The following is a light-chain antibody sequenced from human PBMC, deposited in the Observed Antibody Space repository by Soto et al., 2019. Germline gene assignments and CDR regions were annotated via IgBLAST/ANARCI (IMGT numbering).Light chain of an antibody. CDR3: QQYNNWPPG. V-gene: IGKV3-15*01. J-gene: IGKJ1*01. CDR1: QRVSSN. CDR2: GAS. Sequence: EIVMTQSPATLSVSPGDRATLSCRTSQRVSSNLAWYQQKPGQAPRLLIYGASTRATGIPARFSGSGSGTKFSLTISSLQPEDFAVYYCQQYNNWPPGFGQGTKVEIK.